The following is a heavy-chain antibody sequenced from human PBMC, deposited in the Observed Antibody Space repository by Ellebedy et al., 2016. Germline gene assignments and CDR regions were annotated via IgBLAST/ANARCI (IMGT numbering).Heavy chain of an antibody. CDR2: IDPSDSYT. Sequence: GESLKISXKGSGYSFTSYWISWVRQMPGKGLEWMGRIDPSDSYTNYSPSFQGHVTISADKSISTAYLQWSSLKASDTAMYYCARLEGPDYYYYYMDVWGKGTTVTVSS. J-gene: IGHJ6*03. CDR3: ARLEGPDYYYYYMDV. CDR1: GYSFTSYW. V-gene: IGHV5-10-1*01.